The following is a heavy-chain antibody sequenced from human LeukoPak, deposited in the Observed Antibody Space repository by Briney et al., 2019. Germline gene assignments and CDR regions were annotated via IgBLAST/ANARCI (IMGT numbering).Heavy chain of an antibody. CDR1: GGSISSYY. J-gene: IGHJ4*02. Sequence: SETLSLTCTVSGGSISSYYWSWIRQPPGKGLEWIGYIYYSGSTNYNPCLKSRVTISEDTSKNQFSLKLSSVTAADTAVYYCARDGRGYASSWYFDLWGQGTLVTVSS. CDR3: ARDGRGYASSWYFDL. D-gene: IGHD6-13*01. V-gene: IGHV4-59*01. CDR2: IYYSGST.